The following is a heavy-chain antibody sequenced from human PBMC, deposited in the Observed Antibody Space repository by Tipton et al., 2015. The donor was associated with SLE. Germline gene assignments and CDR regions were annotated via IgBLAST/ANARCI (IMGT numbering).Heavy chain of an antibody. J-gene: IGHJ6*02. CDR1: GYSISRGYY. V-gene: IGHV4-59*12. CDR3: ARDAFLDYYGMDV. Sequence: GLVKPSETLSLTCTVSGYSISRGYYWSWIRQPPGKGLEWIGYIYYSGSTNYNPSLKSRVTMSVDTSKNQFSLKLRSVTAADTAVYYCARDAFLDYYGMDVWGQGTTVTVSS. CDR2: IYYSGST. D-gene: IGHD3-3*02.